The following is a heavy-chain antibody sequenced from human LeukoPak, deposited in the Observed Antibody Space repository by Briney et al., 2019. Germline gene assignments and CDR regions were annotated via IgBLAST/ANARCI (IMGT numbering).Heavy chain of an antibody. V-gene: IGHV4-59*08. CDR2: ISYSGST. CDR3: ARHGSGIYYNGYFDY. Sequence: SETLSLTCAVSGGSFSTYYWSWIRQPPGKGLEWIGYISYSGSTNYNPSLKSRVTISVDTSKNQFSLTLSSVTAADTALYYCARHGSGIYYNGYFDYWGQGTLVTVSS. CDR1: GGSFSTYY. D-gene: IGHD3-10*01. J-gene: IGHJ4*02.